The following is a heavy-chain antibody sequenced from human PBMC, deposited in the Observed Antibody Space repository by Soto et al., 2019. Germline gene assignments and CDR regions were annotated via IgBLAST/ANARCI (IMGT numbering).Heavy chain of an antibody. Sequence: EVHLLESGGGLVQPGGSLRLSCAASGFTFSSYAMSWVRQAPGKGLEWVSAISGRGGSTYYADSVKGRFTIARDNSKHTLYLQMNSLRAEDTAVYYCARRSSGWYFDYWGQGTLVTVSS. J-gene: IGHJ4*02. V-gene: IGHV3-23*01. CDR1: GFTFSSYA. CDR3: ARRSSGWYFDY. D-gene: IGHD6-19*01. CDR2: ISGRGGST.